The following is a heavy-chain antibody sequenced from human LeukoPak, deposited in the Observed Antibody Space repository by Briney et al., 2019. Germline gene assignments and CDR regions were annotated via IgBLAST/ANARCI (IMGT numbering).Heavy chain of an antibody. CDR1: GGSISSSSYH. Sequence: PSETLSLTCTVSGGSISSSSYHWGWIRQPPGKGLEWIGSIYYSGSTYYNPSLKSRVTISVDTSKNQFSLKLSSVTAADTAVYYCARSFEQQLEYYYYYYYMDVWGKGTTVTVSS. D-gene: IGHD6-13*01. V-gene: IGHV4-39*07. CDR2: IYYSGST. J-gene: IGHJ6*03. CDR3: ARSFEQQLEYYYYYYYMDV.